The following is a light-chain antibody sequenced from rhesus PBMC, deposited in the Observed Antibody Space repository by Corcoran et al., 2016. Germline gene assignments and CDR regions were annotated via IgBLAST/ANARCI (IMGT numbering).Light chain of an antibody. CDR1: QGITRW. Sequence: DIQMTQSPSSLSASVGDTVTITCQASQGITRWLAWYQQRPGKAPKLLIYESSSLQSGVPSRFSGSGSGTDFTLTIISLQPEDFTTYYGLQYTSSPYSFGQGTKVEIK. CDR3: LQYTSSPYS. J-gene: IGKJ2*01. CDR2: ESS. V-gene: IGKV1-22*01.